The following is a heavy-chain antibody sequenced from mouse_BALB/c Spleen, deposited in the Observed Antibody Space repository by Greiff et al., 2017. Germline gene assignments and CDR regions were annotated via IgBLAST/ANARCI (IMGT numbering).Heavy chain of an antibody. V-gene: IGHV1-87*01. CDR2: IYPGDGDT. CDR1: GYTFTSYW. CDR3: ARSDYGSSFDY. J-gene: IGHJ2*01. Sequence: VQLQQSGAELARPGASVKLSCKASGYTFTSYWMQWVKQRPGQGLEWIGAIYPGDGDTRYTQKFKGKATLTADKSSSTAYMQLSSLASEDSAVYYCARSDYGSSFDYWGQGTTLTVSS. D-gene: IGHD1-1*01.